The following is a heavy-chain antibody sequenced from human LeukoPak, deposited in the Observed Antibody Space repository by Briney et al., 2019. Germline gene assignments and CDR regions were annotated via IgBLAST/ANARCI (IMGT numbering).Heavy chain of an antibody. V-gene: IGHV5-51*01. CDR2: IYPGDSDT. D-gene: IGHD3-3*01. CDR1: GYSFPSNW. J-gene: IGHJ3*02. Sequence: GESLKISCKGSGYSFPSNWIGWVRQMPGKGLEWMGMIYPGDSDTRYSPSFQGQLTISADKSIKTAYLQWSSLKASDPAIYYCAKRGLNYDFWGGYYDAFDIWGQGTMVTVSS. CDR3: AKRGLNYDFWGGYYDAFDI.